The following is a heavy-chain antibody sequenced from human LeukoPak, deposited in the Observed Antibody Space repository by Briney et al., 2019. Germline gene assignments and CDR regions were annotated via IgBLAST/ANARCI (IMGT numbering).Heavy chain of an antibody. CDR3: ASSLNWLYFDY. Sequence: PSETLSLTCTVSGGSISSYYWSRIRQPPGKGLEWIGYIYYSGSTNYNPSLKSRVTISVDTSKNQFSLKLSSVTAADTAVYYCASSLNWLYFDYWGQGTLVTVSS. D-gene: IGHD1-20*01. CDR2: IYYSGST. V-gene: IGHV4-59*01. J-gene: IGHJ4*02. CDR1: GGSISSYY.